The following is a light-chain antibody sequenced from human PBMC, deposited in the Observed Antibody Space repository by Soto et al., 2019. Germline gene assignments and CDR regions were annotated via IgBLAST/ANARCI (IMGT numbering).Light chain of an antibody. CDR1: QGIAYF. J-gene: IGKJ3*01. Sequence: IQLTQSPSSLSASVGDRVTISCRASQGIAYFLAWYQQKPGKAPKLLIYGASTLHSGVPSRFSGSGSGTDFTLIISSLQPEDFATYYCQQLTSFPIPFGPGTKVDIK. CDR2: GAS. CDR3: QQLTSFPIP. V-gene: IGKV1-9*01.